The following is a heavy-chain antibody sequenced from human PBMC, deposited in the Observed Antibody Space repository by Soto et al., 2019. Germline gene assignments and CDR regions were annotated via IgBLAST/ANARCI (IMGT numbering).Heavy chain of an antibody. J-gene: IGHJ6*02. V-gene: IGHV3-48*02. Sequence: EVQLVESGGGLVQPGGSLRLSCAASGFTLSNYAANWVRQAPGKGLEWVSYISSDSRYIYHGESVNGRFTISRDNASNSVYLQLNSLRDEDTAVYYCARIKLVDFFFINVDVYDMDVWGQGTPVTVSS. CDR3: ARIKLVDFFFINVDVYDMDV. CDR1: GFTLSNYA. D-gene: IGHD2-15*01. CDR2: ISSDSRYI.